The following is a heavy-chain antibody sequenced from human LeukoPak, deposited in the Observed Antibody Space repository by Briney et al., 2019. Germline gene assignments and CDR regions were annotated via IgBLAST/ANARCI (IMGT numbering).Heavy chain of an antibody. CDR3: ARGGLYGGSPDY. D-gene: IGHD1-26*01. CDR1: GYTFTSYG. V-gene: IGHV1-18*01. Sequence: ASVKVSCKASGYTFTSYGISWVRQAPGQGLEWMAWISGHNGNTNYAQKLQGRVTMTTDTSTSTAYMELMSLRSDDTAVYYCARGGLYGGSPDYWGQGTLVIVSS. CDR2: ISGHNGNT. J-gene: IGHJ4*02.